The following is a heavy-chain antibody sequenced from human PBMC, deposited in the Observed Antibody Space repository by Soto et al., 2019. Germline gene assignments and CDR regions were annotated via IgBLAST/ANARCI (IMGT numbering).Heavy chain of an antibody. CDR1: GFTFSCCG. CDR3: AKDPGDSGYDLSSRFDY. CDR2: ISYDGSKK. Sequence: QVQLVESGGGVVQPGRSLRLSCAASGFTFSCCGMHWVRQAPGKGLEWVAVISYDGSKKYYADSVKGRFTISRDNAKNXXSLQMNSLRPEDTAVYYCAKDPGDSGYDLSSRFDYWGQGTLVTVSS. D-gene: IGHD5-12*01. V-gene: IGHV3-30*18. J-gene: IGHJ4*02.